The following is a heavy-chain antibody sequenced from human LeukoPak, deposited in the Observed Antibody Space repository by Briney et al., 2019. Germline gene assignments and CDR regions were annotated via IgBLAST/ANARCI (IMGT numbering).Heavy chain of an antibody. V-gene: IGHV3-21*01. Sequence: GGSLRLSCAVSGFTFSSYSVNWVRQAPGKGLEWVSSISSSSSYIYYADSVKGRFTISRDNAKNSLYLQMNSLRAEDTAVYYCASEIAFPFDYWGQGTLVTVSS. J-gene: IGHJ4*02. CDR1: GFTFSSYS. CDR3: ASEIAFPFDY. D-gene: IGHD3-3*02. CDR2: ISSSSSYI.